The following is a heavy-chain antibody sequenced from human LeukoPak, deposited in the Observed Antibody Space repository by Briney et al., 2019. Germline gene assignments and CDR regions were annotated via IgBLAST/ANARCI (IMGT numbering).Heavy chain of an antibody. J-gene: IGHJ5*02. Sequence: PGRSLRLSCAASGFTFDDYAMHWVRQAPGKGLVWVSRINSDGSSTTYADSVKGRFTISRDNAKNTLYLQMNSLRAEDTAVYYCARVSRNWFDPWGQGTLVTVSS. CDR1: GFTFDDYA. V-gene: IGHV3-74*01. CDR3: ARVSRNWFDP. CDR2: INSDGSST.